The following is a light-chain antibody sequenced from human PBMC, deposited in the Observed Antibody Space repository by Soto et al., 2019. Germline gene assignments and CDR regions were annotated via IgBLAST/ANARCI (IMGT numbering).Light chain of an antibody. Sequence: IRMTQSPSSFSASIGDRVTITCRASQDISNNLAWYQQKPGKAPKLLIYGASTLQSGVPSRFSGSGSGTDFTLSISSLQSEDFASYYCQQYYSYPPITFGQGTRLEIK. J-gene: IGKJ5*01. CDR1: QDISNN. V-gene: IGKV1-8*01. CDR3: QQYYSYPPIT. CDR2: GAS.